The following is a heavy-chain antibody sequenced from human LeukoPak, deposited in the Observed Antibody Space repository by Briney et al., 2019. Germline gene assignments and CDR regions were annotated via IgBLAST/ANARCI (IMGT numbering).Heavy chain of an antibody. J-gene: IGHJ4*02. V-gene: IGHV3-48*04. CDR2: ISSSSSTI. Sequence: PGGSLRLSCAASGFTFSSYSMNWVRQAPGKGLEWVSYISSSSSTIYYADSVKGRFTISRDNAKNSLYLQMNSLRAEDTAVYYSTTALVGATYYWGQGTLVTVSS. D-gene: IGHD1-26*01. CDR1: GFTFSSYS. CDR3: TTALVGATYY.